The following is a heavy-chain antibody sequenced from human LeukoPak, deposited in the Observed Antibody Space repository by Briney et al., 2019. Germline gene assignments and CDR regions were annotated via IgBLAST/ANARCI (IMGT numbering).Heavy chain of an antibody. CDR3: AKGEDIVIVPADKYYYYGMDV. D-gene: IGHD2-2*01. V-gene: IGHV3-30*18. CDR2: ISYDVSNR. Sequence: GGALRLSCAASGFTFSSYGMHWVRQAPVKGLEWIAVISYDVSNRYYADSVKALFTISRDNSKNTLYLQMNSLRAEDTAVYYCAKGEDIVIVPADKYYYYGMDVWGQGPTVTVSS. J-gene: IGHJ6*02. CDR1: GFTFSSYG.